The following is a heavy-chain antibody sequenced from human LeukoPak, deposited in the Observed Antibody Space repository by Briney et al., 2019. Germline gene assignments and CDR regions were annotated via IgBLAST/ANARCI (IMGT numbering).Heavy chain of an antibody. D-gene: IGHD1-26*01. CDR1: GGSISSSS. CDR2: ISSSSSYI. J-gene: IGHJ4*02. Sequence: ETLSLTCTVSGGSISSSSYYWGWIRQPPGKGLEWVSSISSSSSYIYYADSVKGRFTISRDNAKNSLYLQMNSLRAEDTAVYYCARDLRGSYSEDYWGQGTLVTVSS. CDR3: ARDLRGSYSEDY. V-gene: IGHV3-21*01.